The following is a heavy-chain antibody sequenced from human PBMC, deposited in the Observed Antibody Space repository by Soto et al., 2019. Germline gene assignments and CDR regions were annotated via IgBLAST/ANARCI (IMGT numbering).Heavy chain of an antibody. D-gene: IGHD4-17*01. CDR3: ARVSTFDDYGDYWYFDL. J-gene: IGHJ2*01. V-gene: IGHV3-7*03. CDR2: IKQDGSEK. Sequence: GGSLRLSCAASGFTFSSYWMSWVRQAPGKGLEWVANIKQDGSEKYYVDSVKGRFTISRDNAKNSLYLQMNSLRAEDTAVYYCARVSTFDDYGDYWYFDLWGRGTLVTVSS. CDR1: GFTFSSYW.